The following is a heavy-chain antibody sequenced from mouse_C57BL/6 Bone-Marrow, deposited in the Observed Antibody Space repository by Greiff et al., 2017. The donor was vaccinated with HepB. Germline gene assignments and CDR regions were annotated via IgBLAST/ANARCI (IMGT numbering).Heavy chain of an antibody. CDR3: TTTVVATGRDY. Sequence: EVQLVESGGGLVQPGGSMKLSCAASGFTFSDAWMDWVRQSPEKGLEWVAEIRNKANNHATYYAESVKGRFTISRDDSKSSVYLQMNSLRAEDTGIYYCTTTVVATGRDYWGQGTTLTVSS. V-gene: IGHV6-6*01. CDR2: IRNKANNHAT. D-gene: IGHD1-1*01. CDR1: GFTFSDAW. J-gene: IGHJ2*01.